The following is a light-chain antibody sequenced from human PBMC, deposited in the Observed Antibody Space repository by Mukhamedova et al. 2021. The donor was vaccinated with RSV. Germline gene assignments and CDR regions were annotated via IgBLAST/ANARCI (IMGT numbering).Light chain of an antibody. Sequence: GESATLSCRASQSVSSNFLAWYQQKPGQASRLLMYGASSRATGIPDRFSGSGSGTDFTLTISRLEPEDIAVYYCQQYGSSRTFGQG. CDR3: QQYGSSRT. J-gene: IGKJ1*01. CDR1: QSVSSNF. CDR2: GAS. V-gene: IGKV3-20*01.